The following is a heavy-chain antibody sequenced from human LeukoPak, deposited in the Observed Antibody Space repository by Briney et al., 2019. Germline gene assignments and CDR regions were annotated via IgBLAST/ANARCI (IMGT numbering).Heavy chain of an antibody. J-gene: IGHJ4*02. CDR3: ARQMGVGVWALDY. V-gene: IGHV4-39*01. CDR1: GGSISTEFYW. Sequence: SETLSLTCDVSGGSISTEFYWRGWLPPPPRKGPEGVGNIFYSGETHDNPSLKSRVSMSVDTSENQFSLRLSAVTAADTAVYYCARQMGVGVWALDYWGQGTPVTVSS. D-gene: IGHD3-16*01. CDR2: IFYSGET.